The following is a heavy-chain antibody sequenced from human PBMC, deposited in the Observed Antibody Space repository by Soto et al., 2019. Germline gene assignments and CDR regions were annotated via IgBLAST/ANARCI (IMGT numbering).Heavy chain of an antibody. CDR1: GGSLSSSAYS. Sequence: PSETLSLTCAVSGGSLSSSAYSWSWIRQPPGKGLEWIGFIYQSGSTYYNPSLKSRVTMSLDRPKNQFSLKLSSVTAADTAVYYCARGDRIQLWLHLDYWGQGTLVTVSS. CDR3: ARGDRIQLWLHLDY. CDR2: IYQSGST. D-gene: IGHD5-18*01. V-gene: IGHV4-30-2*01. J-gene: IGHJ4*02.